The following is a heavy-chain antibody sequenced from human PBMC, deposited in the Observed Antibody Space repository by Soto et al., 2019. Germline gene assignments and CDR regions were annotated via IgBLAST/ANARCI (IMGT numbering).Heavy chain of an antibody. CDR1: GGTFSSYA. CDR3: ASSGSGYYDSSGYSIDY. Sequence: SVKVSCKASGGTFSSYAISWVRQAPGQGLEWMGGIIPIFGTANYAQKFQGRVTITADESTSTAYMELSSLRSEDTAVYYCASSGSGYYDSSGYSIDYWGEGTVVTVSS. CDR2: IIPIFGTA. V-gene: IGHV1-69*13. J-gene: IGHJ4*02. D-gene: IGHD3-22*01.